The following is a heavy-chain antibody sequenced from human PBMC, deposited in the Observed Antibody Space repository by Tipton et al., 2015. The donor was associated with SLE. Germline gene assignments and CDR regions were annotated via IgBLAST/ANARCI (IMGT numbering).Heavy chain of an antibody. Sequence: TLSLTCTVSGGSIRSHYWSWIRQSPGKGLEWIGNMFYSGSVTYNPSLKSRVTMSVDMSRNQFSLRLTSVTAADTAVYFCARDITAPGDFFYFDQWGQGTRVTVSS. J-gene: IGHJ4*02. CDR1: GGSIRSHY. CDR3: ARDITAPGDFFYFDQ. D-gene: IGHD7-27*01. V-gene: IGHV4-59*11. CDR2: MFYSGSV.